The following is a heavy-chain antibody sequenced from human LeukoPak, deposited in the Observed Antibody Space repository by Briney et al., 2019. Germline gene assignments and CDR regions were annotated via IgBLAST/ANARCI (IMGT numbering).Heavy chain of an antibody. CDR1: GFTFSNYY. CDR3: ARDRPGYCSSTSCYLNWFDP. Sequence: PGGSLRLACAASGFTFSNYYMSWIRQAPAKGLEWVSYISSGVSNIYDADSLKGQFTISRDNAKIALYLQMNSLRAEDTAVYYCARDRPGYCSSTSCYLNWFDPWGQGTLVTVSS. J-gene: IGHJ5*02. D-gene: IGHD2-2*01. CDR2: ISSGVSNI. V-gene: IGHV3-11*04.